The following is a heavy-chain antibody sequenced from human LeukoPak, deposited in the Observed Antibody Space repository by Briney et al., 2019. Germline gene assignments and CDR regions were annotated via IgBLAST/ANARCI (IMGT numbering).Heavy chain of an antibody. CDR2: ISYDGSNK. CDR1: GFTFSSYS. J-gene: IGHJ4*02. D-gene: IGHD3-9*01. V-gene: IGHV3-30*03. Sequence: GGSLRLSCAASGFTFSSYSMNWVRQAPGKGLEWVAVISYDGSNKYYADSVKGRFTISRDNSKNTLYLQMNSLRAEDTAVYYCARDPNYDILTGPDYWGQGTLVTVSS. CDR3: ARDPNYDILTGPDY.